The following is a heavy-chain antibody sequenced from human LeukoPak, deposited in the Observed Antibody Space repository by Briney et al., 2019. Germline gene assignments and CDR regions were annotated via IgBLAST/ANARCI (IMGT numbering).Heavy chain of an antibody. CDR1: GYTFTSYG. CDR3: ARGLDV. J-gene: IGHJ6*02. V-gene: IGHV1-18*01. Sequence: AASVRVSCTASGYTFTSYGISWVRQAPGQGLEWMGGISAYEGNTNYAQTLKGRVTITTDTSTSTPYMEMGSLRADDTAVYYCARGLDVWGQGTTVTVSS. CDR2: ISAYEGNT.